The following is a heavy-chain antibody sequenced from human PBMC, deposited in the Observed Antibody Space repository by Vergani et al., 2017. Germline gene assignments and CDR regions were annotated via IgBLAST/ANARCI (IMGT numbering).Heavy chain of an antibody. Sequence: VQLVQSGGEVKKPGESLKISCKGSGYSFTNYGISWVRQAPGQGLEWMGWISAYNGNTNYAQKLQGRVTMTTDTSTSTAYMERRSLRSDDTAVYYCARGEGVGYSSSFALDYWGQGTLVTVSS. V-gene: IGHV1-18*01. J-gene: IGHJ4*02. D-gene: IGHD6-6*01. CDR2: ISAYNGNT. CDR3: ARGEGVGYSSSFALDY. CDR1: GYSFTNYG.